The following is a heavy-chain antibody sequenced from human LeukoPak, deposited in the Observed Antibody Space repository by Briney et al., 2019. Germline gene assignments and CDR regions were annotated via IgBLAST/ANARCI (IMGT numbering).Heavy chain of an antibody. CDR3: ARASDVEYNYYYMDV. CDR1: GYTFTGYY. CDR2: INPNSGGT. D-gene: IGHD3-16*01. V-gene: IGHV1-2*02. Sequence: GASVKVSCKASGYTFTGYYMHWVRQAPGQGLEWMGWINPNSGGTNYAQKFQGRVTMTRDTSISTAYMELSSLRSEDTAVYYCARASDVEYNYYYMDVWGKGTTVTVSS. J-gene: IGHJ6*03.